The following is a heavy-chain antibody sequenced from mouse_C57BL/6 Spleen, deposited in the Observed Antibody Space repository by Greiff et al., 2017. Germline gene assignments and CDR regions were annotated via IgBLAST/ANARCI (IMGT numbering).Heavy chain of an antibody. V-gene: IGHV5-12*01. Sequence: EVKLMESGGGLVQPGGSLKLSCAASGFTFSDYYMYWVRQTPEKRLEWVAYISNGGGSTYYPDTVKGRFTISRDNAKNTLYLQMSRLKSEDTAMYYCARRGAYYYGSRWYFDVWGTGTTVTVSS. J-gene: IGHJ1*03. CDR3: ARRGAYYYGSRWYFDV. CDR1: GFTFSDYY. CDR2: ISNGGGST. D-gene: IGHD1-1*01.